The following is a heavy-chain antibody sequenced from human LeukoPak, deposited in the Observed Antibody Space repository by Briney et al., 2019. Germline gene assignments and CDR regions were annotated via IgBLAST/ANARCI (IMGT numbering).Heavy chain of an antibody. V-gene: IGHV4-31*03. CDR1: GGSISSGGYY. D-gene: IGHD1-26*01. J-gene: IGHJ3*02. CDR2: IYYSGST. CDR3: ARVRSGSLSAFDI. Sequence: SETLSLTCTVSGGSISSGGYYWSWIRQHPGKGLEWIGYIYYSGSTYYNPSLKSRVTISVDTSKNQFSLKLSSVTAADTAVYYCARVRSGSLSAFDIWGQGTMVTVSS.